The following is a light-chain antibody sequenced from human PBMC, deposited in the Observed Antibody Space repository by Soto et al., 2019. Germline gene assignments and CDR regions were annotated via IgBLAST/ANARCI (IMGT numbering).Light chain of an antibody. V-gene: IGKV1-9*01. CDR2: AAS. CDR3: QQLNSYPQFT. J-gene: IGKJ3*01. Sequence: DIQLTQSPSFLSASVGDRVTITCRASQGISSYLAWYQQKPGKAPKLLLYAASTLQSGVPSRFSGSGSGTECPLTISSLQPEDFATYYCQQLNSYPQFTFGPGTKVDIQ. CDR1: QGISSY.